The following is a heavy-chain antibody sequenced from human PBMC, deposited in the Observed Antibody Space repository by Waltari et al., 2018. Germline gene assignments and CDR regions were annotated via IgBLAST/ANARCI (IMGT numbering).Heavy chain of an antibody. CDR1: GDSIRSSH. CDR2: IYTSGNT. J-gene: IGHJ4*02. V-gene: IGHV4-4*07. Sequence: QVQLQESGPGLVQPADTLSLTCTASGDSIRSSHWSWIRQPAGKGLEWIGRIYTSGNTHYNPSLKSRVTMSVDMSKTQFSLKLSSVTAADTAVYYCAKDGGWYPDYWGQGTLVTVSS. D-gene: IGHD6-19*01. CDR3: AKDGGWYPDY.